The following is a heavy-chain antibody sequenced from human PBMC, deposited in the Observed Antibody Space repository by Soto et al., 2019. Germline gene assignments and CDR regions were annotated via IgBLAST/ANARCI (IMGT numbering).Heavy chain of an antibody. D-gene: IGHD7-27*01. CDR2: IYNGGST. Sequence: QVQLQESGPGLLKPSQTLSLTCAVSGGSISHVYYYWSWIRQLPDKGLEWIGHIYNGGSTYNNPSLTXRXTXSIXTSRNQFPLQLTSVSAADTAVYYCATGPSGDKVDSWGQGILVTVSS. J-gene: IGHJ4*02. CDR1: GGSISHVYYY. V-gene: IGHV4-30-4*01. CDR3: ATGPSGDKVDS.